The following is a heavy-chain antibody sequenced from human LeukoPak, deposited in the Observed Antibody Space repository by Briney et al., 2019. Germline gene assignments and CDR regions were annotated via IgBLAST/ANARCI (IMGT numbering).Heavy chain of an antibody. D-gene: IGHD1-26*01. CDR2: ISSSGSTT. V-gene: IGHV3-48*03. CDR3: ARDPGSYRGRVSAFFDL. J-gene: IGHJ3*01. CDR1: GFTFSSYE. Sequence: GGSLRLSCAASGFTFSSYEMNWVRPAPGKGLEGVSYISSSGSTTYYADSVRGRFTISRDNAKNALYLQMNSLRAEDTAAYSCARDPGSYRGRVSAFFDLWGQGTMVTVSS.